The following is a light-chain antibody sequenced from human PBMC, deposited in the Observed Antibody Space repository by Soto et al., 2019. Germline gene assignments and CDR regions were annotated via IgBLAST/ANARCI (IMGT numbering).Light chain of an antibody. Sequence: EIVMTQSPATLSVSPGERATLSCRASQSVSSYLAWYQQKPGQAPRLLIYGASTRATGIPARFSGSGSGTEFTLTISSLQFEDFAVYYCQNYHKWPYAFGQGTKLEIK. CDR2: GAS. J-gene: IGKJ2*01. CDR1: QSVSSY. CDR3: QNYHKWPYA. V-gene: IGKV3-15*01.